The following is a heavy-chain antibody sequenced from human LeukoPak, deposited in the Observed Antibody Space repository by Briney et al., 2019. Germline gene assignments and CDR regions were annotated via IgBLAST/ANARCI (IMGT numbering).Heavy chain of an antibody. CDR3: ARGREYCSSTSCYTGYYYYYMDV. J-gene: IGHJ6*03. CDR2: INHSGST. CDR1: GGSISSGSYY. D-gene: IGHD2-2*02. V-gene: IGHV4-39*07. Sequence: SQTLSLTCTVSGGSISSGSYYWSWIRQPPGKGLEWIGEINHSGSTNYNPSLKSRVTISVDTSKNQFSLKLSSVTAADTAVYYWARGREYCSSTSCYTGYYYYYMDVWGKGTTVTVSS.